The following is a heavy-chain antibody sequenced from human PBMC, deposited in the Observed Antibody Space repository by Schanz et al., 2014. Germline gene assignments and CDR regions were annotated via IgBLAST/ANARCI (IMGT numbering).Heavy chain of an antibody. CDR1: GGTFSGFT. D-gene: IGHD1-26*01. J-gene: IGHJ6*02. CDR2: INPLPAKA. V-gene: IGHV1-69*08. Sequence: VQLEQSGAEVKKPGSSVKVSCKASGGTFSGFTISWVRQGPGQGLEWLGRINPLPAKATYAQKFQGRVTITAATSTSTAYMELRSLRSEDTAIYYCARDGSGSYEGDYYYYGMDVWGQGTAVAVSS. CDR3: ARDGSGSYEGDYYYYGMDV.